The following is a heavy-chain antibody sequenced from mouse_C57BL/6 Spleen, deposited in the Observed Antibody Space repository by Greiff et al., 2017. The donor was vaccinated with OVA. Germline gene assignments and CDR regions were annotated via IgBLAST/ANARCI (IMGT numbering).Heavy chain of an antibody. CDR1: GFTFSSYG. CDR2: ISSGGSYT. Sequence: EVQVVESGGDLVKPGGSLKLSCAASGFTFSSYGMSWVRQTPDKRLEWVATISSGGSYTYYPDSVKGRFTISRDNAKNTRYLQMSSLKSEDTAMYYCARLGSIGGWGYWGQGTLVTVSA. CDR3: ARLGSIGGWGY. D-gene: IGHD1-1*02. J-gene: IGHJ3*01. V-gene: IGHV5-6*01.